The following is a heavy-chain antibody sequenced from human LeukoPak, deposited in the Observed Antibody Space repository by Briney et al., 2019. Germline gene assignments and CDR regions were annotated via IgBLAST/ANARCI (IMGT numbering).Heavy chain of an antibody. D-gene: IGHD4-17*01. CDR2: IYSGGST. CDR3: AKDSDRGASVTDFDY. V-gene: IGHV3-53*01. Sequence: GGSLRLSCAASEFSVGSNYMTWVRQAPGKGLEWVSLIYSGGSTYYADSVKGRFTLSRDNSKNTLYLQMNSLRADDTAVYYCAKDSDRGASVTDFDYWGQGTLVTASS. J-gene: IGHJ4*02. CDR1: EFSVGSNY.